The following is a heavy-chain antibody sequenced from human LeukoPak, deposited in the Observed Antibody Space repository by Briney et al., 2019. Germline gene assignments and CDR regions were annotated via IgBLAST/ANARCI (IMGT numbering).Heavy chain of an antibody. CDR1: GFTFSSYG. CDR2: IRYGGSNK. J-gene: IGHJ5*02. D-gene: IGHD7-27*01. Sequence: HSGGSLRLSCAASGFTFSSYGMHWVRQAPGKGLEWVAFIRYGGSNKYHADSVKGRFTISRDNSKNTLYLQMNSLRVEDTAVYYCARRTGGHWFDPWGQGTLVTVSS. V-gene: IGHV3-30*02. CDR3: ARRTGGHWFDP.